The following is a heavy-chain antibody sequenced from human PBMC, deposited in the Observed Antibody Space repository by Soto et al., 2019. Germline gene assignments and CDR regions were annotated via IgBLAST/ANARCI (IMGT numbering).Heavy chain of an antibody. J-gene: IGHJ5*02. D-gene: IGHD2-2*01. CDR2: IYYSGSA. Sequence: SETLSLTCTVSGGSISSGANYWIWVRQGPGKGLEWIGNIYYSGSAYYNPSLKSRLTMSVDTSKNSFSLKLTSVTAADTAVYYCAGVLCRRTTCSFPYWFDPWGHVTLVTVCS. CDR3: AGVLCRRTTCSFPYWFDP. CDR1: GGSISSGANY. V-gene: IGHV4-31*03.